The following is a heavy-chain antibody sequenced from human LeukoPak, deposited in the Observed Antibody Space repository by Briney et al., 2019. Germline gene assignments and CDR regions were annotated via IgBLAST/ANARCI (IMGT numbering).Heavy chain of an antibody. CDR3: ARHGDYYDILTGYSSRYYGMDV. CDR2: ISSSSSYI. CDR1: GFTFSSYS. V-gene: IGHV3-21*04. J-gene: IGHJ6*02. Sequence: GGSLRLSCAASGFTFSSYSMNWVRQAPGKGLEWVSSISSSSSYIYYADSVKGRFTISRDNAKNSLYLQMNSLRAEDTAMYYCARHGDYYDILTGYSSRYYGMDVWGQGTTVTVSS. D-gene: IGHD3-9*01.